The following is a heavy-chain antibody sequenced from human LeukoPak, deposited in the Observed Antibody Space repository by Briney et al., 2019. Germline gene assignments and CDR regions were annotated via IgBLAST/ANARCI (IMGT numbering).Heavy chain of an antibody. CDR2: IYHSGST. V-gene: IGHV4-30-2*01. CDR1: GVSISSGGYS. Sequence: SETLSLTCAVSGVSISSGGYSWSWIRQPPGKGLEWIGYIYHSGSTYYNPSLKSRVTISVDRSKNQFSLKLSSVTAADTVAYYCARYGDSSLTFDYWGQGTLVTVSP. CDR3: ARYGDSSLTFDY. D-gene: IGHD4-17*01. J-gene: IGHJ4*02.